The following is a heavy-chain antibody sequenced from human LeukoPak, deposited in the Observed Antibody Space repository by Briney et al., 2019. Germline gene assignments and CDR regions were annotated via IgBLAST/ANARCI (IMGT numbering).Heavy chain of an antibody. CDR3: ARGGRTYYYDSSGLNWFDP. CDR2: IYYSGST. J-gene: IGHJ5*02. D-gene: IGHD3-22*01. Sequence: SETLSLTCTVSGGSISSYCWSWIRQPPGKGLEWIGYIYYSGSTNYNPSLKSRVTISVDTSKNQFSLKLSSVTAADTAVYYCARGGRTYYYDSSGLNWFDPWGQGTLVTVSS. V-gene: IGHV4-59*01. CDR1: GGSISSYC.